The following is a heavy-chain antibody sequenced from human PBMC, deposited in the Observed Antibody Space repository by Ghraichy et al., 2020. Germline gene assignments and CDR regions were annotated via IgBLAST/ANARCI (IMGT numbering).Heavy chain of an antibody. Sequence: SETLSLTCTVYGGSFGGYYWNWIRQPPGKGLEWIGQINHSEKSDYKPSLKSRVTISVDTSKNPFSLKLRSVTAADTAGYYCARGAPSIAVAPVYWGQGTLVTVSS. CDR3: ARGAPSIAVAPVY. V-gene: IGHV4-34*01. D-gene: IGHD6-19*01. CDR2: INHSEKS. CDR1: GGSFGGYY. J-gene: IGHJ4*02.